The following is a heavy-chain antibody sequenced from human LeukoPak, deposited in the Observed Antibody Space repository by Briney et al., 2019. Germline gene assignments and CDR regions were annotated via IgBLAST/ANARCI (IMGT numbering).Heavy chain of an antibody. J-gene: IGHJ2*01. Sequence: GRSLRLSCVASGFTFRNYGMHWVRQTPGKGLEWVAVLWYDGSKEFYADSVRGRFTISRDNSKNTLYLQMSSLKAEDTAVYYCAKLATDDSSGYYYHTNWYFDLWGRGTLVTVSS. CDR2: LWYDGSKE. CDR3: AKLATDDSSGYYYHTNWYFDL. V-gene: IGHV3-33*06. D-gene: IGHD3-22*01. CDR1: GFTFRNYG.